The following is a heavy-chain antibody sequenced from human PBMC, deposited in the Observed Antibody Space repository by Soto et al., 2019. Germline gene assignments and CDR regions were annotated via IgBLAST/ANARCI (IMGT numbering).Heavy chain of an antibody. V-gene: IGHV3-33*01. Sequence: GGSLRLSWAASGFTFSSYGMHWVRQAPGKGLEWVAVIWYDGSNKYYADSVKGRFTISRDNSKNTLYLQMNSLRAEDTAVYYCARDALPSWSYYWFDPWGQGTLVTVSS. CDR2: IWYDGSNK. CDR1: GFTFSSYG. D-gene: IGHD1-26*01. J-gene: IGHJ5*02. CDR3: ARDALPSWSYYWFDP.